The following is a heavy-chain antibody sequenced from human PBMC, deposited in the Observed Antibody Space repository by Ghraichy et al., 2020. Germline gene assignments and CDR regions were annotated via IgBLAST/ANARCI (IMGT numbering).Heavy chain of an antibody. CDR3: AKQTFYYDSSGYFEAHYIDY. CDR2: ISGSGDST. CDR1: GFTFSSYA. Sequence: SCAASGFTFSSYAMSWVRQAPGKGLEWVSAISGSGDSTYYADSLKGRFTISRDNSKNTLYLQMNSLRAEDTAVYYCAKQTFYYDSSGYFEAHYIDYWGQGTLVTVTS. J-gene: IGHJ4*02. D-gene: IGHD3-22*01. V-gene: IGHV3-23*01.